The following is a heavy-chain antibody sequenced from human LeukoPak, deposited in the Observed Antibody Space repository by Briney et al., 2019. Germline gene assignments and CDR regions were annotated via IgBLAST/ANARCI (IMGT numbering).Heavy chain of an antibody. CDR1: GGSFSGYY. Sequence: SETLSLTCAVYGGSFSGYYWSWIRQPPGKGLEWIGEINHSGSTNYNPSLKSRVTISVDTSKNQSSLKLSSVTAADTAVYYCASRKVVVVTALNWFDPWGQGTLVTVSS. D-gene: IGHD2-21*02. V-gene: IGHV4-34*01. CDR2: INHSGST. J-gene: IGHJ5*02. CDR3: ASRKVVVVTALNWFDP.